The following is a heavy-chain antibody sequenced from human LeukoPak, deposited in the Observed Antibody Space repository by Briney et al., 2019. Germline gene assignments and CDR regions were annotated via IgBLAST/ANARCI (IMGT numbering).Heavy chain of an antibody. J-gene: IGHJ5*02. CDR2: INPSGGST. V-gene: IGHV1-46*01. CDR3: ARAVNPYRSGYCRGVCNWFDP. Sequence: ASVKVSCKASGYTFTSYYMHWVRQAPGQGLEWMGIINPSGGSTSYAQKCQGRVTMTRDTSTSAVYMELSSLRSEDTAVYYCARAVNPYRSGYCRGVCNWFDPWGQGTLVTVSS. D-gene: IGHD3-22*01. CDR1: GYTFTSYY.